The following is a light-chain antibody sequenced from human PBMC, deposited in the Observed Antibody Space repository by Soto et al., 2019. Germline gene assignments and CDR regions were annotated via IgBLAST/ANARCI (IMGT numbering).Light chain of an antibody. CDR2: WAS. CDR3: QQYYNTPWT. Sequence: DIVMTQSPDSLAVSLGERATINCKSSQSVLYSSNNKNYLTWYQQKPGQPPKLLIYWASTRESGVPDRFSGSGSGTDFTLTISSLQAEDVAVYYCQQYYNTPWTFGQGPMVEIK. V-gene: IGKV4-1*01. J-gene: IGKJ1*01. CDR1: QSVLYSSNNKNY.